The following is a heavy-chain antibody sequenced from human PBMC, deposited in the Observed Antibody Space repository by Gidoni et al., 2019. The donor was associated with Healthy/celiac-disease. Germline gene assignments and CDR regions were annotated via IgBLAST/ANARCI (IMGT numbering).Heavy chain of an antibody. J-gene: IGHJ6*02. V-gene: IGHV1-24*01. CDR1: GYTLTELS. CDR2: FDPEDGET. D-gene: IGHD3-10*01. CDR3: ATVGGSGSHNYYGMDV. Sequence: QVQLVQSGAEVKKPGASVKVPCKVSGYTLTELSMPWVRQSPGKGLEWMGGFDPEDGETIYAQKFQGRVTMTEDTSTDTADMELSSLRSEDTAVYYCATVGGSGSHNYYGMDVWGQGTTVTVSS.